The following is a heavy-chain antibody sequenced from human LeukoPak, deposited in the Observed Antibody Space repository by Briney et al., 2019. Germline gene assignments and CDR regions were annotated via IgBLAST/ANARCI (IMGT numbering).Heavy chain of an antibody. V-gene: IGHV1-69*05. J-gene: IGHJ3*02. CDR3: ARYSSPPLVVAAPSPHDAFDI. Sequence: GASVKVSCKASGYTFTSYYMHWVRQAPGQGLEWMGRIIPIFGTANYAQKFQGRVTITTDESTSTAYMELSSLRSEDTAVYYCARYSSPPLVVAAPSPHDAFDIWGQGTMVTVSS. CDR1: GYTFTSYY. D-gene: IGHD2-15*01. CDR2: IIPIFGTA.